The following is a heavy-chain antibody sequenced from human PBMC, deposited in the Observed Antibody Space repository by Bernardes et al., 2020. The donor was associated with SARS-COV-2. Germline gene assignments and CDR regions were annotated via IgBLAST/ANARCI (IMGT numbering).Heavy chain of an antibody. V-gene: IGHV3-74*01. CDR1: GFSVSAYW. Sequence: GGSLRLSCAASGFSVSAYWMHWVRQAPGEGLVWVSRINEDGSIINYADSVKGRFTISRDIADNMVNLQMNSLRAEDTAVYYCARDFGGNSDYWGQGTLVTVSS. CDR2: INEDGSII. D-gene: IGHD2-15*01. CDR3: ARDFGGNSDY. J-gene: IGHJ4*02.